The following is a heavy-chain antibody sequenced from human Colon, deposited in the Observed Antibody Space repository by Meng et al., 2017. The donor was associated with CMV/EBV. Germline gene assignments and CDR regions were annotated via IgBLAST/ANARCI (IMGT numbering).Heavy chain of an antibody. Sequence: CAVSGLTLPIVWLTWLRQAPGKGLEWVGRIRGKAAGGTTDYVAPVRGRFTISRDDSKNTFFLQMNDLRIEDTAVYYCSYGSQYFFDSWGQGTLVTVSS. V-gene: IGHV3-15*07. CDR3: SYGSQYFFDS. D-gene: IGHD3-10*01. CDR1: GLTLPIVW. CDR2: IRGKAAGGTT. J-gene: IGHJ4*02.